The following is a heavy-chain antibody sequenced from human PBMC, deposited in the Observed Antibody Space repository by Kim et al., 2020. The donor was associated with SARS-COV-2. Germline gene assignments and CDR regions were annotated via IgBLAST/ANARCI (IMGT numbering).Heavy chain of an antibody. D-gene: IGHD6-19*01. CDR1: GYTLTELS. CDR2: FDPEYGET. J-gene: IGHJ6*02. Sequence: ASVKVSCKVSGYTLTELSMHWVRQAPGKGLEWMVGFDPEYGETIYAQKFQGRVTMTEDTSTDTAYMELSSLRSEDTAVYYCATGVAVAGRSSDYYYYYGMDVWGQGTTVTVSS. CDR3: ATGVAVAGRSSDYYYYYGMDV. V-gene: IGHV1-24*01.